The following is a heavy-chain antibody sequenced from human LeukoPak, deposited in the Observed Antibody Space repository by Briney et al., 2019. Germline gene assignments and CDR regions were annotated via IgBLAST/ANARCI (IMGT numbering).Heavy chain of an antibody. CDR1: GFTFSNDW. J-gene: IGHJ4*02. CDR2: INTDGSTT. Sequence: GGSLRLSCAASGFTFSNDWMHWVRQAPGKGLVWVSRINTDGSTTTYADSVKGRFTISRDNAKNTLYLQMNSLRVEETAVYYCARGRGGSYHYWGQGTLVTVSS. V-gene: IGHV3-74*01. D-gene: IGHD1-26*01. CDR3: ARGRGGSYHY.